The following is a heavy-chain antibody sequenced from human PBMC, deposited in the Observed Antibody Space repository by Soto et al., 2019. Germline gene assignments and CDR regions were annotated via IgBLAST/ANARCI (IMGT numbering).Heavy chain of an antibody. CDR1: GGTFSSYA. D-gene: IGHD2-21*02. CDR2: IIPIFGTA. V-gene: IGHV1-69*13. J-gene: IGHJ4*02. Sequence: ASVNVSCKASGGTFSSYAISWVRQAPGQGLEWMGGIIPIFGTANYAQKFQGRVTITADESTSTAYMELSSLRSEDTAVYYCARDRSSPYCGGDCYSWDYWGQGTLVTVSS. CDR3: ARDRSSPYCGGDCYSWDY.